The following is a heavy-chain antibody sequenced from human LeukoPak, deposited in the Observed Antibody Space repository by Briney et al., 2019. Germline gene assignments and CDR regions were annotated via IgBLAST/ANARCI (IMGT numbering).Heavy chain of an antibody. CDR1: GGTFSSYA. Sequence: RASVKVSCKASGGTFSSYAISWVRQAPGQGLEWMGGIIPIFGTANYAQKFQGRVTITADESTSTAYMELSSLRSEDTAVYYCARSLVRAVASRNGGMDVWGKGTTVTVSS. V-gene: IGHV1-69*13. D-gene: IGHD6-19*01. CDR3: ARSLVRAVASRNGGMDV. CDR2: IIPIFGTA. J-gene: IGHJ6*04.